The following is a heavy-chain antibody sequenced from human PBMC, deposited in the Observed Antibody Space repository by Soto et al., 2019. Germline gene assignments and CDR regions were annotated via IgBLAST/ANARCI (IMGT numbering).Heavy chain of an antibody. V-gene: IGHV3-33*01. D-gene: IGHD5-12*01. CDR3: ARGDAWTDEAFDI. CDR1: GFTVSNYG. CDR2: IWYDGNNK. Sequence: QVQLVESGGGVVQPGGSLRLSCAASGFTVSNYGMHWVRQAPGKGLEWVAVIWYDGNNKSYRDSVKGRFTISRDNSKSTVDLQMSSLRGEDTAVYYCARGDAWTDEAFDIWGQGTMVTVSS. J-gene: IGHJ3*02.